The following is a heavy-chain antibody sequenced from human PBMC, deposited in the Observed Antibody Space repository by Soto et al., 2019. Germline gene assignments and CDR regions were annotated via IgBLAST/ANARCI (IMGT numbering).Heavy chain of an antibody. CDR1: GFTFSTYW. D-gene: IGHD4-17*01. CDR3: ARVAGVNGDYVNWFDP. Sequence: EVQLVESGGGLVQPGGSLRLSCAASGFTFSTYWMHWVRQAPGKGLVWVSRINSDGSSTTYADSVKGRFTISRDNAKNTLYLQMNGLGAEDSAVYYCARVAGVNGDYVNWFDPWGQGTLVTVSS. V-gene: IGHV3-74*01. J-gene: IGHJ5*02. CDR2: INSDGSST.